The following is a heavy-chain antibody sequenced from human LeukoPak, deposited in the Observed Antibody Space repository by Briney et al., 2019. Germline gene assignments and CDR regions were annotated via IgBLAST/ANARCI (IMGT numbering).Heavy chain of an antibody. CDR2: ISSRGSTI. J-gene: IGHJ6*04. Sequence: GGSLRLSCAASGFTFSSYEMNWVRQAPGRGLEWVSYISSRGSTIYYADPVKGRFTISRDNAKNSLYLQMNSLRAEDTAVYYCARDKCSSTSCYDVWGKGTTVTVSS. V-gene: IGHV3-48*03. CDR1: GFTFSSYE. D-gene: IGHD2-2*01. CDR3: ARDKCSSTSCYDV.